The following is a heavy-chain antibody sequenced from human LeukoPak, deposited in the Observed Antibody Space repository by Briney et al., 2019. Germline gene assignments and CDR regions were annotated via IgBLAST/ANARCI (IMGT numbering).Heavy chain of an antibody. CDR1: GYTLTELS. J-gene: IGHJ4*02. Sequence: ASVKVSCKVSGYTLTELSMHWVRQAPGKGLEWMGGFDPEDGETIYAQKFQGRVTMTEDTSTDTAYMELSSLRSGDTAVYYCATAWEPAAFVDYWGQGTLVTVSS. V-gene: IGHV1-24*01. CDR2: FDPEDGET. D-gene: IGHD1-26*01. CDR3: ATAWEPAAFVDY.